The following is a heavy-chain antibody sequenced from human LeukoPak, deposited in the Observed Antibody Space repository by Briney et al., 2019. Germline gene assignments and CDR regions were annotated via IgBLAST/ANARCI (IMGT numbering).Heavy chain of an antibody. V-gene: IGHV3-66*01. D-gene: IGHD3-16*01. Sequence: GGSLRLSCTASGFTVSSDYMSWVRQAPGKGLEWVSVVYSGGNTYYADSVKGRFTISRDNSKNRLYLQMNSLRAEDTAVYYCAREPPGGGFDYWGQGTLVTVSS. CDR3: AREPPGGGFDY. CDR2: VYSGGNT. CDR1: GFTVSSDY. J-gene: IGHJ4*02.